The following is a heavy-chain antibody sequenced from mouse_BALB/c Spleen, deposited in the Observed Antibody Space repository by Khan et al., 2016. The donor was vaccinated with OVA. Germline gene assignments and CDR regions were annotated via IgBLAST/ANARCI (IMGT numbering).Heavy chain of an antibody. CDR3: ARGGYGGFAY. V-gene: IGHV1-9*01. CDR2: IFPGSVST. D-gene: IGHD2-2*01. CDR1: GYTFSSYW. J-gene: IGHJ3*01. Sequence: QVQLQQSGGDLMKPGASVKISCKATGYTFSSYWIEWVNQRPGHGLEWIGQIFPGSVSTTYNEKFKGKATFTADTSSNTAYLQLNSLTSEDTAVYYGARGGYGGFAYWGQGTLVTVSA.